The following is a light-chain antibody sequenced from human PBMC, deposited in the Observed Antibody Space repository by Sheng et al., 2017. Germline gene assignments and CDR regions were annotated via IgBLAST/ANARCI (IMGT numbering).Light chain of an antibody. CDR2: EVT. CDR3: SSYAGSNNWV. Sequence: QSALTQPPSASGSPGQSISISCTGSSSDIGDYNYVSWYQQHTGKAPKVVIYEVTKRPSGVPDRFSGSKSGKTASLTVSGLQSEDEADYYCSSYAGSNNWVFGGGTKLTVL. CDR1: SSDIGDYNY. J-gene: IGLJ2*01. V-gene: IGLV2-8*01.